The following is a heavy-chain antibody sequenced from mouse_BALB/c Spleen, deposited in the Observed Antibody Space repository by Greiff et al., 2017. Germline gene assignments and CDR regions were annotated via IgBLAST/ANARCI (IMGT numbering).Heavy chain of an antibody. Sequence: QVQLKESGADLAKPGASVKMSCKASGYTFTSYWMHWVKQRPGQGLEWIGYINPSTGYTEYNQKFKDKATLTADKSSSTAYMQLSSLTSEDSAVYYCARWDYRYDVYAMDYWGQGTSVTVSS. CDR2: INPSTGYT. D-gene: IGHD2-14*01. CDR1: GYTFTSYW. CDR3: ARWDYRYDVYAMDY. J-gene: IGHJ4*01. V-gene: IGHV1-7*01.